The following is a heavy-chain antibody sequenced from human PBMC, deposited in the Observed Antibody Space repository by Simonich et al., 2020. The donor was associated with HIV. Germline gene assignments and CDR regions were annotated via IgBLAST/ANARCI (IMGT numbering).Heavy chain of an antibody. CDR1: GFTFSNYW. J-gene: IGHJ4*02. CDR3: TRDYLV. Sequence: KLMESGGGLVQPGGSLRLSCVGSGFTFSNYWMSWVGQVPGKGLEWVANIKQDGGEKYYVDSVKGRFTISRDNANKLLYLQMNSLRAEDTAVYYCTRDYLVWGQGSLVTVSS. D-gene: IGHD2-8*02. CDR2: IKQDGGEK. V-gene: IGHV3-7*01.